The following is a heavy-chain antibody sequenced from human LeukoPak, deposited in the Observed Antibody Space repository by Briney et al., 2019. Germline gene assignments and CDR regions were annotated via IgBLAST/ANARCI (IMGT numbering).Heavy chain of an antibody. CDR2: IYYSGST. J-gene: IGHJ5*02. V-gene: IGHV4-39*01. CDR3: ARLNKPGWFDP. Sequence: PSETLSLTCTVSGDSVSSSNYYWAWIRQPPGKGLEWIGNIYYSGSTYYNPSLKSRLTISVDTSKNQFSLKLTSVTAADTAVYYCARLNKPGWFDPWGQGTLVTVSS. D-gene: IGHD1-14*01. CDR1: GDSVSSSNYY.